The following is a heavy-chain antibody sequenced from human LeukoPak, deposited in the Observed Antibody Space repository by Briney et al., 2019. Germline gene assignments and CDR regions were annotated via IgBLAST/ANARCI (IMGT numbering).Heavy chain of an antibody. D-gene: IGHD3-22*01. CDR3: AKDFSDITMIVGPDY. J-gene: IGHJ4*02. CDR2: ISYDGSNK. CDR1: GFTLSSYA. Sequence: GGSLRLSCAASGFTLSSYAMHWVRQAPGKGLEWVALISYDGSNKYYADSVKGRFTISRDNSKNTLYLQMNSLRAEDTAVYYCAKDFSDITMIVGPDYWGQGTLVTVSS. V-gene: IGHV3-30*04.